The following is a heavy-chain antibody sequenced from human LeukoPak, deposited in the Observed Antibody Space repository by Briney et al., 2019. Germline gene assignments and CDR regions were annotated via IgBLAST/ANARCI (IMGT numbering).Heavy chain of an antibody. J-gene: IGHJ4*02. CDR2: IYYSGST. Sequence: SETLSPTCTVSGGSMRSYYWSWIRQPPGRGLEWIGYIYYSGSTIYNPSLKSRVTISVDTSKNQFSLKLNSVTAADTAVYYCARTRAYGGRPDYWGQGTLVTVSS. CDR3: ARTRAYGGRPDY. D-gene: IGHD4-23*01. V-gene: IGHV4-59*08. CDR1: GGSMRSYY.